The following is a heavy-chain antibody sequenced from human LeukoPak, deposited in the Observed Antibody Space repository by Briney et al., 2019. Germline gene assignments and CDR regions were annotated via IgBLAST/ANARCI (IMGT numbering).Heavy chain of an antibody. Sequence: ASVKVSCKTSGYTFTGDYMHWVRQAPGQGLEWMGWINPNSGGTNYAQKFQGRVTMTRDTSITTAYMELRRLRSDDTALYYCARATGSVDYYYMDVWGKGTTVTVSS. CDR3: ARATGSVDYYYMDV. V-gene: IGHV1-2*02. CDR1: GYTFTGDY. D-gene: IGHD1-1*01. J-gene: IGHJ6*03. CDR2: INPNSGGT.